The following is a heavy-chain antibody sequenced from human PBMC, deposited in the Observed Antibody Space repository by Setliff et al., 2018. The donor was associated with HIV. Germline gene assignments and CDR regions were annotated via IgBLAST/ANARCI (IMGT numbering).Heavy chain of an antibody. CDR3: ARDPGGDTSGYLIYYYDY. V-gene: IGHV3-9*01. J-gene: IGHJ4*02. Sequence: GGSLRLSCAASGFTFDDYAMHWVRQAPGKGLEWVSGISWNSGSIGYADSVKGRFTISRDNAKNSLYLQMNSLRSEDTALYYCARDPGGDTSGYLIYYYDYWGQGTLVTVSS. CDR1: GFTFDDYA. D-gene: IGHD3-22*01. CDR2: ISWNSGSI.